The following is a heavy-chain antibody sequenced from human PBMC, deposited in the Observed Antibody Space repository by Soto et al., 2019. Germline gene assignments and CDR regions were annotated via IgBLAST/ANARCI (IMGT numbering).Heavy chain of an antibody. CDR1: GFTFSSYG. CDR3: AGGGYYDSSGYPNSLDY. CDR2: ISYDGSNK. D-gene: IGHD3-22*01. V-gene: IGHV3-30-3*01. Sequence: GGSLRLSCAASGFTFSSYGMHWVRQAPGKGLEWVAVISYDGSNKYYADSVKGRFTISRDNSKNTLYLQMNSLRAEDTAVYYCAGGGYYDSSGYPNSLDYWGQGTLVTVSS. J-gene: IGHJ4*02.